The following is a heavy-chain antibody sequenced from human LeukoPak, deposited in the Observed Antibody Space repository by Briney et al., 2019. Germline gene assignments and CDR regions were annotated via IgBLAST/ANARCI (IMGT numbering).Heavy chain of an antibody. Sequence: KAGGSLRLSCAASGFTFSSYTMNWVRQAPGKGLEGVSSISSSSTYIYYADSVKGRFTISRDNAKNSLYLQMNSLRAEDTAVYYCARYTRYSSSPEEWLLDYWGQGTLVTVSS. CDR1: GFTFSSYT. CDR3: ARYTRYSSSPEEWLLDY. D-gene: IGHD6-19*01. CDR2: ISSSSTYI. V-gene: IGHV3-21*01. J-gene: IGHJ4*02.